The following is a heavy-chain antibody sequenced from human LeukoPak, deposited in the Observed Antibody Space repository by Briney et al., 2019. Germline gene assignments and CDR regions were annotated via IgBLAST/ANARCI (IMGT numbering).Heavy chain of an antibody. CDR1: GFTFSSYQ. V-gene: IGHV3-33*01. Sequence: GKSERLSCAASGFTFSSYQMHWARQAPGKGLEWVAVIWYDGSNKYCADSVKGRFTISRDNTKNTLYLQVNSLRAEDTAVYYCARARNDYDSSGFSALDLWGHESPLTVSS. J-gene: IGHJ5*02. D-gene: IGHD3-22*01. CDR2: IWYDGSNK. CDR3: ARARNDYDSSGFSALDL.